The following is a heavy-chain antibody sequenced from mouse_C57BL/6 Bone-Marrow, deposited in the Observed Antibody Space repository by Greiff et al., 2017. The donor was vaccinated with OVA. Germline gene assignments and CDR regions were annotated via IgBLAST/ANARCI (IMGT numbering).Heavy chain of an antibody. CDR3: ATNPHWYFDV. J-gene: IGHJ1*03. Sequence: EVKLQESGGGLVKPGGSLKLSCAASGFTFSDYGMHWVRQAPEKGLEWVAYISSGSSTIYYADTEKGRFTISRDNAKNTLFLQMTSLRSEDTAMYYCATNPHWYFDVWGTGTTVTVSS. CDR2: ISSGSSTI. CDR1: GFTFSDYG. V-gene: IGHV5-17*01.